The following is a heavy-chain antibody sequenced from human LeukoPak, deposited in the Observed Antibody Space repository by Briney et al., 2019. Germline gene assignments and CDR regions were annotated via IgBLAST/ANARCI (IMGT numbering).Heavy chain of an antibody. CDR3: ARDRPGKQLVIV. D-gene: IGHD6-6*01. V-gene: IGHV4-61*02. J-gene: IGHJ4*02. CDR1: GGSISSGSYY. CDR2: IYTSGST. Sequence: SETLSLTCTVSGGSISSGSYYWSWIRQPAGKGLEWIGRIYTSGSTNYNPSLKSRVTISVDTSKNQFSLKLSSVTAADTAVYYCARDRPGKQLVIVWGQGTLVTVSS.